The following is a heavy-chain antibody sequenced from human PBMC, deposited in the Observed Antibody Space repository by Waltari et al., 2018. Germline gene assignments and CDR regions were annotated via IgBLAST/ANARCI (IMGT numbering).Heavy chain of an antibody. CDR2: IYYSGST. CDR1: GGSISSYY. CDR3: ARGWYYYYYMDV. V-gene: IGHV4-59*01. Sequence: QVQLQASGPGLVKPSETLSLTCTVSGGSISSYYWSCIRQPPGKGLEWIGYIYYSGSTNYNPSLKSRVTISVDTSKNQFSLKLSSVTAADTAVYYCARGWYYYYYMDVWGKGTTVTVSS. J-gene: IGHJ6*03.